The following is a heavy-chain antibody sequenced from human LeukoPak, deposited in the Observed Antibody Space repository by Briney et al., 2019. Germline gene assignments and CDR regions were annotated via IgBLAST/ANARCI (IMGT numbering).Heavy chain of an antibody. J-gene: IGHJ4*02. D-gene: IGHD3-3*01. CDR2: INPNSGGT. Sequence: GASVKVSCKASGYTFTGYYMHWVRQAPGQGLEWMGWINPNSGGTNYAQKFQGRVTMTRDTSISTAYMELSRLRSDDTAVYYCASSDYDFWSGMINWGQGTQVTVSS. CDR1: GYTFTGYY. CDR3: ASSDYDFWSGMIN. V-gene: IGHV1-2*02.